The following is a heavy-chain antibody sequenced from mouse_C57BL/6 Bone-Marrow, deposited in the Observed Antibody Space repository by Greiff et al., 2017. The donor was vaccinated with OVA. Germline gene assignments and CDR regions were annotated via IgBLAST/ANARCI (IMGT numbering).Heavy chain of an antibody. CDR2: ISDGGSYT. CDR1: GFTFSSYA. V-gene: IGHV5-4*01. D-gene: IGHD3-3*01. J-gene: IGHJ3*01. CDR3: ARGGLGAY. Sequence: EVHLVESGGGLVKPGGSLKLSCAASGFTFSSYAMSWVRQTPEKRLEWVATISDGGSYTYYPDNVKGRFTISRDKAKNNLYLQMSHLKSEDTAMYYCARGGLGAYWGQGTLVTVSA.